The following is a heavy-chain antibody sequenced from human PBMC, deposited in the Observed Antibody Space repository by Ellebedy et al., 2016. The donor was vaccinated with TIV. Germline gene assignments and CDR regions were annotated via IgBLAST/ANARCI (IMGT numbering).Heavy chain of an antibody. V-gene: IGHV3-21*04. CDR1: GFTFSSYS. D-gene: IGHD6-19*01. CDR3: ARALGRGWDGQFDY. Sequence: GGSLRLXXAASGFTFSSYSMNWVRQAPGKGLEWVSSISSSSSYIYYADSVKGRFTISRDNAKNSLYLQMNSLRAEDTALYYCARALGRGWDGQFDYWGQGTLVTVSS. CDR2: ISSSSSYI. J-gene: IGHJ4*02.